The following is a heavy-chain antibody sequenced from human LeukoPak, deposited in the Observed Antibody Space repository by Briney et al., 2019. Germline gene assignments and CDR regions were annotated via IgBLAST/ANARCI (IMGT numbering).Heavy chain of an antibody. CDR3: ARFLRIAAAGTNWFDP. D-gene: IGHD6-13*01. CDR1: GYTFTSYD. V-gene: IGHV1-8*01. Sequence: ASVKVSCKASGYTFTSYDINWVRQATGQGLEWMGWMNPNSGNTGYAQKFQGRVTITADKSTSTAYMELSSLRSEDTAVYYCARFLRIAAAGTNWFDPWGQGTLVTVSS. J-gene: IGHJ5*02. CDR2: MNPNSGNT.